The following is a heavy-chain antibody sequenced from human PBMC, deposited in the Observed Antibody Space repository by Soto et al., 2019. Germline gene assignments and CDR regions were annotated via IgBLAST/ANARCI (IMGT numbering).Heavy chain of an antibody. CDR1: GYRFNSYW. V-gene: IGHV5-51*01. D-gene: IGHD3-3*01. CDR2: IYPGDSAT. Sequence: GESLKISCKGSGYRFNSYWIGWVRQMPGKGLEWMGIIYPGDSATRYSPSFQGQVTISADKSISTAYLQWSSLKASDTAMYYCARHEEITIFGVVRVGGMDVWGQGTTVTVSS. J-gene: IGHJ6*02. CDR3: ARHEEITIFGVVRVGGMDV.